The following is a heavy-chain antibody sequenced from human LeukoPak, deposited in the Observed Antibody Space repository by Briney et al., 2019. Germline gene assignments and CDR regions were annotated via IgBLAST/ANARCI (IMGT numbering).Heavy chain of an antibody. V-gene: IGHV3-20*01. D-gene: IGHD2-2*01. CDR3: ARGWRSSTSLFDY. CDR2: INWNGGST. Sequence: GGSLRLSCAASTITFRSYWMSWVRQAPGKGLEWVSGINWNGGSTGYADSVKGRFTISRDNAKNSLYLQMNSLRAEDTALYHCARGWRSSTSLFDYWGQGTLVTVSS. CDR1: TITFRSYW. J-gene: IGHJ4*02.